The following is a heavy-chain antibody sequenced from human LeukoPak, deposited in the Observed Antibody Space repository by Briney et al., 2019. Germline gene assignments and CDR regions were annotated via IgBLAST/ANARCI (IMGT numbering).Heavy chain of an antibody. CDR1: GFTVSSYW. V-gene: IGHV3-74*01. CDR3: AKIPYGDYVLDYYYYMDV. CDR2: IKSDGST. Sequence: GGSLRLSCAASGFTVSSYWMHWVRQTPGKGLVWVSRIKSDGSTIYADSVKGRFTISRDNSKNTLYLQMYSLRAEDTAVYYCAKIPYGDYVLDYYYYMDVWGKGTTVTISS. J-gene: IGHJ6*03. D-gene: IGHD4-17*01.